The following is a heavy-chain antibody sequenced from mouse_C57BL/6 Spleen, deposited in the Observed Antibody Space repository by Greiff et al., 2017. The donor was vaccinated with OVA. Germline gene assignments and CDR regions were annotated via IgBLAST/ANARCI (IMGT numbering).Heavy chain of an antibody. Sequence: VQRVESGPELVKPGASVKISCKASGYAFSSSWMNWVKQRPGKGLEWIGRIYPGDGDTNYNGKFKGKATLTADKSSSTAYMQLSSLTSEDSAVYFCARSDGSSSGAMDYWGQGTSVTVSS. V-gene: IGHV1-82*01. J-gene: IGHJ4*01. CDR3: ARSDGSSSGAMDY. CDR2: IYPGDGDT. D-gene: IGHD1-1*01. CDR1: GYAFSSSW.